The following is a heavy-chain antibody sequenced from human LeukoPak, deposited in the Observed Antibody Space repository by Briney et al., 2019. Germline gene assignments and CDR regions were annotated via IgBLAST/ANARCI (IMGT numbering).Heavy chain of an antibody. CDR1: GLSFGAHA. CDR3: AKDRGYYVDTGTINF. CDR2: VGGGGQRT. V-gene: IGHV3-23*01. J-gene: IGHJ4*02. Sequence: GGSLRLSCAASGLSFGAHAMHWVRQAPGMGLEWVSGVGGGGQRTHYANSVKGRFTISRDNSKNTLYLQMNSLRAEDTAVYYCAKDRGYYVDTGTINFWGQGTLVTVSS. D-gene: IGHD2-15*01.